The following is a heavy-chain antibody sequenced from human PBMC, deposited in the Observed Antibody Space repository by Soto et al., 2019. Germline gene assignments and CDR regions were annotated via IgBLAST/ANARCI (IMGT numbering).Heavy chain of an antibody. J-gene: IGHJ6*02. D-gene: IGHD3-10*01. CDR1: GDSVPSNSAA. CDR3: ARAAMVRGVIIGYYGMDV. V-gene: IGHV6-1*01. Sequence: SQTLSLTCAISGDSVPSNSAAWNWIRQSPSRGLEWLGRTYYRSKWYNDYAVSVKSRITINPDTSKNQFSLQLNSVTPEDTAVYYCARAAMVRGVIIGYYGMDVWGQGTTVTVSS. CDR2: TYYRSKWYN.